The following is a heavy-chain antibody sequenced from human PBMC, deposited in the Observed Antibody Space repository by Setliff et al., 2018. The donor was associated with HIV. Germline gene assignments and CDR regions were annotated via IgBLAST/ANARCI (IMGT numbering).Heavy chain of an antibody. D-gene: IGHD1-26*01. CDR3: AKPTSGMYPRAFDL. Sequence: GGSLRLSCAASGFTFSSYGMHWVRQTPGKGLEWVADVSPDGYEKRYADFAKGRFTVSRDNSKNILFLQMDSLGAEDTGIYYCAKPTSGMYPRAFDLWGRGTVVTVSS. V-gene: IGHV3-33*03. CDR2: VSPDGYEK. J-gene: IGHJ3*01. CDR1: GFTFSSYG.